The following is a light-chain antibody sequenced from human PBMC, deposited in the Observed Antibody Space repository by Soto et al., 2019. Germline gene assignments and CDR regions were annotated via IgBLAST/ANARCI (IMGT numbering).Light chain of an antibody. CDR3: CSYAGTYTLYV. J-gene: IGLJ1*01. CDR1: SSDVGAYNY. Sequence: QSALTQPRSASGSPGQSVTISYTGTSSDVGAYNYVSWYQQHPGKAPKLMIYDVTKRPSGVPDRFSGSKSGNTASLTISGLQSEDEADYYCCSYAGTYTLYVFGTGTKVTVL. CDR2: DVT. V-gene: IGLV2-11*01.